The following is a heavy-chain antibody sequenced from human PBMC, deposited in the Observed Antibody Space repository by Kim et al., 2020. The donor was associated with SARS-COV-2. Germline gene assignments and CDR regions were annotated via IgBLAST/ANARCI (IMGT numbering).Heavy chain of an antibody. Sequence: GGSLRLSCAASGFTFSSYSMNWVRQAPGKGLEWVSSISSSSSYIYYADTVKGRFTISRDNAKNSLYLQMNSLRAEDTAVYYCARPQQLVRGDDAFDIWGQGTIVTVSS. CDR1: GFTFSSYS. D-gene: IGHD6-13*01. CDR2: ISSSSSYI. J-gene: IGHJ3*02. CDR3: ARPQQLVRGDDAFDI. V-gene: IGHV3-21*01.